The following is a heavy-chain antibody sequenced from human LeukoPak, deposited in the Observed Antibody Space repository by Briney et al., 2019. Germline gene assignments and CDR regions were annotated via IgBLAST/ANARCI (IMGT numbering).Heavy chain of an antibody. D-gene: IGHD3-10*01. CDR1: GFTFSDYV. CDR3: ARAPFRDYFGSGTYFDH. V-gene: IGHV3-21*01. CDR2: ITASGKYT. Sequence: GGSLRLSCAASGFTFSDYVVNWVRQAPGKGLEWVSSITASGKYTFYADSLKGRFTISRDNAKKSLFLDMNSLRAEDTAVYYCARAPFRDYFGSGTYFDHWGPGSLVTVSS. J-gene: IGHJ4*02.